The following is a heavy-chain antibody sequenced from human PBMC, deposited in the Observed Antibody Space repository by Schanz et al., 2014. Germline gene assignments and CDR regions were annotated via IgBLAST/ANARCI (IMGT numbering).Heavy chain of an antibody. D-gene: IGHD3-22*01. Sequence: QVQLVESGGGVVQPGRSLKLSCAASGFPFSSHGMHWVRQAPGRGLEWVAVISYHGSERYYADSVKGRFTISRDNSKNTLYLQMNSLRTEDTAVYFCAKSYDTSGYSGFDYWGQGTLVTVSS. V-gene: IGHV3-30*18. CDR2: ISYHGSER. CDR3: AKSYDTSGYSGFDY. J-gene: IGHJ4*02. CDR1: GFPFSSHG.